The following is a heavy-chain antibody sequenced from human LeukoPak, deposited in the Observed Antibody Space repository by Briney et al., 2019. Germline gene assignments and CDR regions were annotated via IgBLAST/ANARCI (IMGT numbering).Heavy chain of an antibody. V-gene: IGHV4-34*01. CDR2: INHSGST. CDR3: ARRGYSYGLNAAFDI. CDR1: GGSFSGSY. D-gene: IGHD5-18*01. Sequence: SETLFLTCAVYGGSFSGSYWGWIRQPPGKGLEWIGEINHSGSTNYNPSLKSRVTISVDTSKNQFSLKLSSVTAADTAVYYCARRGYSYGLNAAFDIWGQGTMVTVSS. J-gene: IGHJ3*02.